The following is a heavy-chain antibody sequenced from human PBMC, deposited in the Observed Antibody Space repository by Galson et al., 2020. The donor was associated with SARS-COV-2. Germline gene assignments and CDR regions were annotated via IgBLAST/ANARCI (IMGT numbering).Heavy chain of an antibody. CDR2: FDPEDGET. CDR1: GYTLTELS. V-gene: IGHV1-24*01. CDR3: ATASPAMVTHWCDA. Sequence: ASVKVSCKVSGYTLTELSMHWVRQAPGKGLEWMGGFDPEDGETIYAQKFQGRVTMTEDTSTDTAYMELSSLRSEDTAVYYWATASPAMVTHWCDAWCQGTLGTVAS. J-gene: IGHJ5*02. D-gene: IGHD2-2*01.